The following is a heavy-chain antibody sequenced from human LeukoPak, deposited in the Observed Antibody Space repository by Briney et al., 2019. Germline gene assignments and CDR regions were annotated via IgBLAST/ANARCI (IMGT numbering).Heavy chain of an antibody. CDR3: ATAAMVRGVYRWFDP. J-gene: IGHJ5*02. Sequence: GASVKVSCKVSGYTLTELSMHWVRQAPGKGLGWMGGFDPEDGETIYAQKFQGRVTMTEDTSTDTAYMELSSLRSEDTAVYYCATAAMVRGVYRWFDPWGQGTLVTVSS. CDR2: FDPEDGET. CDR1: GYTLTELS. V-gene: IGHV1-24*01. D-gene: IGHD3-10*01.